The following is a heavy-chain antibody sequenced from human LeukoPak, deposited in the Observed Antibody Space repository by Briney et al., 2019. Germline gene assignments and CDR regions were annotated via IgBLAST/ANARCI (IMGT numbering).Heavy chain of an antibody. CDR3: ARALAVAGIVE. D-gene: IGHD6-19*01. CDR2: IYYSGST. Sequence: SETLSLTCTVSGGSISSYYWSWIRQPPGKGLEWIGYIYYSGSTNYNPSLKSRVTISVDTSKNQFSLKLSSVTAADTAVYYCARALAVAGIVEWGQGTLVTVSS. J-gene: IGHJ4*02. CDR1: GGSISSYY. V-gene: IGHV4-59*01.